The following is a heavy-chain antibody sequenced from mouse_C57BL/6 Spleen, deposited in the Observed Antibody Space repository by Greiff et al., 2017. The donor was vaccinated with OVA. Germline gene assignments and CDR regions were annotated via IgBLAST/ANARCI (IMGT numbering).Heavy chain of an antibody. Sequence: EVMLVESGGGLVKPGGSLKLSCAASGFTFSDYGMHWVRQAPEKGLEWVAYISSGSSTNYYADIVKGRFTISGDNAKNTLFLQMTSLRNEDTAMYYCTKRITTVVSSHVYAMDYWGQGTSVTVSS. D-gene: IGHD1-1*01. V-gene: IGHV5-17*01. CDR2: ISSGSSTN. CDR1: GFTFSDYG. CDR3: TKRITTVVSSHVYAMDY. J-gene: IGHJ4*01.